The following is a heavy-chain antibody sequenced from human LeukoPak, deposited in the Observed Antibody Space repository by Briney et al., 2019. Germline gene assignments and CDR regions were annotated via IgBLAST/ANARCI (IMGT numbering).Heavy chain of an antibody. D-gene: IGHD6-13*01. V-gene: IGHV1-2*02. CDR2: INPNSGGT. J-gene: IGHJ5*02. Sequence: ASVKVSCKASGYTFTGYYMHWVRQAPGQGLEWMGWINPNSGGTNYAQKFQGRVTMTRDTSISTAYMELSRLRSDDTAVYCCAREGIAAAGRRYNWFDPWGQGTLVTVSS. CDR3: AREGIAAAGRRYNWFDP. CDR1: GYTFTGYY.